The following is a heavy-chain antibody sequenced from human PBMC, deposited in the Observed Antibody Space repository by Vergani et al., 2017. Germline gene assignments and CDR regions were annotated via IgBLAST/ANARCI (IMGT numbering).Heavy chain of an antibody. CDR2: IYTSGST. CDR3: ARGSSSWRAPHPFDY. CDR1: GGSISSGSYY. Sequence: QVQLPESGPGLVKPSQTLSLTCTVSGGSISSGSYYWSWIRQPAGKGLEWIGRIYTSGSTNYNPSLQSRVTISVDTSKNQFSLKLSSVTAADTAVYYCARGSSSWRAPHPFDYWGQGTLVTVSS. J-gene: IGHJ4*02. V-gene: IGHV4-61*02. D-gene: IGHD6-13*01.